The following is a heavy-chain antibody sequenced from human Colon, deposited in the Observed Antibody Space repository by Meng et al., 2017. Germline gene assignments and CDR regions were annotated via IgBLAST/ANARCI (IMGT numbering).Heavy chain of an antibody. J-gene: IGHJ6*02. CDR1: GYTFTSYW. V-gene: IGHV5-51*01. CDR2: IYPGDSAT. CDR3: TGLPRTGPDYYYYGMDV. Sequence: GESLKISCKGSGYTFTSYWIGWVRQMPGKRLEWMGIIYPGDSATSYSPSFHGHATTSADKSISTAYRQCSSLKASDTAMYYCTGLPRTGPDYYYYGMDVWGQGTTVTVSS.